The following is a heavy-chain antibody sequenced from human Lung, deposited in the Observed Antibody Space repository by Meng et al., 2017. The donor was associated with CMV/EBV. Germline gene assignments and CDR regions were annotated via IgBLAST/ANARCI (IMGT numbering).Heavy chain of an antibody. J-gene: IGHJ4*02. CDR1: GGSFRTYT. CDR2: LIPVLNKA. Sequence: QVQLVQRGAEVKQPGSSVKAACKTSGGSFRTYTFSWVRQAPGQGLEWMGGLIPVLNKAKSAPRFQDRVTFTADETTTTAYMELSSLTFEDTAVYFCARGRGNQPLFDFWGQGTLVTVSS. CDR3: ARGRGNQPLFDF. D-gene: IGHD2/OR15-2a*01. V-gene: IGHV1-69*10.